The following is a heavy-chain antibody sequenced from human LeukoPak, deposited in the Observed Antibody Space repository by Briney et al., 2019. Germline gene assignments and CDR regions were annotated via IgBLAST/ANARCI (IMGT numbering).Heavy chain of an antibody. D-gene: IGHD2-2*01. CDR2: ISSTSSYI. CDR1: GFTFNSYS. V-gene: IGHV3-21*01. CDR3: ARAPTVLVGYCSSSSCQADY. Sequence: GGSLRLSCTASGFTFNSYSMNWVRQAPGKGLEWVSSISSTSSYIYYADSVKGRFTLSRDNAKNSLNLQMNSLRAEDTAVYYCARAPTVLVGYCSSSSCQADYWGQGTLVTVSS. J-gene: IGHJ4*02.